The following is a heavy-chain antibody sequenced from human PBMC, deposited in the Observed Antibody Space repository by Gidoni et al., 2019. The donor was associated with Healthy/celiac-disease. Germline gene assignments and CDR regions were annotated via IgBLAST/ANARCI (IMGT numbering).Heavy chain of an antibody. D-gene: IGHD6-6*01. CDR2: IYYSGST. J-gene: IGHJ6*02. V-gene: IGHV4-39*01. CDR1: GCSIRSSSSY. CDR3: ARHGDSSSYLWDYYYYGMDV. Sequence: QLQLQESGPGLVKPSDALSLTCTVSGCSIRSSSSYWGWIRPPPGKGLEWIGRIYYSGSTYYNPSLKSRVTISVDTSKNQFSLKLSSVTAADTAVYYCARHGDSSSYLWDYYYYGMDVWGQGTTVTVSS.